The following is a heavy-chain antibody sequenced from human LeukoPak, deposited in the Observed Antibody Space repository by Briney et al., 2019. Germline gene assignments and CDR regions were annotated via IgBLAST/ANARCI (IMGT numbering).Heavy chain of an antibody. Sequence: PSETLSLTCAVYGGSFSGYYWSWIRQPPGKGLEWIGEINHSGSTNYNPSLKSRVTISVDTSKNQFSLKLSSVIAADTAVYYCARGAYYYDSSGYYPYYYYYYMDVWGKGTTVTVSS. CDR1: GGSFSGYY. CDR2: INHSGST. J-gene: IGHJ6*03. CDR3: ARGAYYYDSSGYYPYYYYYYMDV. D-gene: IGHD3-22*01. V-gene: IGHV4-34*01.